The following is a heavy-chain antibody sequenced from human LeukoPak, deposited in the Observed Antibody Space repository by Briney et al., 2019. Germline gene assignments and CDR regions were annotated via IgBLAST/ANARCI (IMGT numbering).Heavy chain of an antibody. V-gene: IGHV3-7*01. CDR1: GFTFSSYW. J-gene: IGHJ6*02. D-gene: IGHD5-12*01. Sequence: GGSLRLSCAASGFTFSSYWMSWVRQAPGKGLEWVANIKQDGSEKYYVDSVKGRFTISRDNAKNSLYLQMNSLRAEDTAVYYCAREGRDGYNYMDYYYGMDVWGQGTTVTVSS. CDR3: AREGRDGYNYMDYYYGMDV. CDR2: IKQDGSEK.